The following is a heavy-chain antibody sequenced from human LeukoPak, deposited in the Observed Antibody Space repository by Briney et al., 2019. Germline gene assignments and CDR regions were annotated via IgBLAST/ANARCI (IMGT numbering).Heavy chain of an antibody. CDR1: GFTFTRNA. J-gene: IGHJ4*01. D-gene: IGHD2-2*01. V-gene: IGHV3-23*02. Sequence: LGGSLRLSCAASGFTFTRNAMAGARQAPGKGLERFSANDGSGGTTFYGYSVKGRVTISRVQSTNTVYLQMNSLRADDTAVYYCAKAHCSSTSCSRADNWGQGTLVTVSS. CDR3: AKAHCSSTSCSRADN. CDR2: NDGSGGTT.